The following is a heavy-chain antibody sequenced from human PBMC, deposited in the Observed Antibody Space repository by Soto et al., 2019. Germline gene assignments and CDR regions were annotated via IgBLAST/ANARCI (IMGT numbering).Heavy chain of an antibody. CDR1: GFTFSAHA. V-gene: IGHV3-23*01. CDR3: AEDPVPSY. CDR2: ITGSGVGK. J-gene: IGHJ4*02. Sequence: EVQLLESGGGLVQPGGSLRLSCAASGFTFSAHAMTWVRQAPGKGLEWVSGITGSGVGKYYADSVKGRFTISRDNSENALYLQINSGSAEDTAVYYCAEDPVPSYWGQVAQVTVSS.